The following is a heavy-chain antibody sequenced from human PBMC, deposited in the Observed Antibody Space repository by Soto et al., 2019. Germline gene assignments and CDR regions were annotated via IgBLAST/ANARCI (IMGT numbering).Heavy chain of an antibody. CDR2: IIPIFGTA. Sequence: GASVKVSCKASGGSFSSYAISWVRQSPGQGLEWMGGIIPIFGTANYAQKFQGRVTITADESTSTAYMELSSLRSEDTAVYYCARARGGPLSDGEPYYYYGMDVWGQGTTVTVSS. D-gene: IGHD1-26*01. CDR3: ARARGGPLSDGEPYYYYGMDV. CDR1: GGSFSSYA. J-gene: IGHJ6*02. V-gene: IGHV1-69*13.